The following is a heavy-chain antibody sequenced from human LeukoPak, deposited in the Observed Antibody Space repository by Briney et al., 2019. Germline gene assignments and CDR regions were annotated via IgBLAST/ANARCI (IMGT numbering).Heavy chain of an antibody. Sequence: ASVKLSCKASGYTFTGYYMHWVRHAPGQGLEWRGWINPNSCDTNYAQKFQRRVTMSRDTSISTAYMEVSRVRSGDTAVYYCARIGVQLWVDTTDYWGQGTLVPVSS. V-gene: IGHV1-2*02. J-gene: IGHJ4*02. D-gene: IGHD5-18*01. CDR2: INPNSCDT. CDR1: GYTFTGYY. CDR3: ARIGVQLWVDTTDY.